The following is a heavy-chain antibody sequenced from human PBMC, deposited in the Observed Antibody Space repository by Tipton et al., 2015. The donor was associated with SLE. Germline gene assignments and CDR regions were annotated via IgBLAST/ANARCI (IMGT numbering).Heavy chain of an antibody. J-gene: IGHJ3*02. CDR1: GFTFSSYS. Sequence: SLRLSCAASGFTFSSYSMNWVRQAPGKGLEWVSYISSSSSTIYYADSVKGRFTISRDNAKNSLYLQMNSLRAEDTAVYYCARGSRAYRGAFDIWGQGTMVTVSS. V-gene: IGHV3-48*01. CDR2: ISSSSSTI. CDR3: ARGSRAYRGAFDI.